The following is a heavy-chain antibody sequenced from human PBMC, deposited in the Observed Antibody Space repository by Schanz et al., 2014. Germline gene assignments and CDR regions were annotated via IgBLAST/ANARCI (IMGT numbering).Heavy chain of an antibody. V-gene: IGHV1-24*01. J-gene: IGHJ3*01. CDR1: GYTVSALA. CDR3: ATNSAFRMVRGANAFGA. Sequence: QVQLLQSGSEVKKPGASVKVSCEISGYTVSALAMHWVRQAPGKGLEWLGGFDVEDGETIYAQKFQGRVTMTEDTSTETAYMELSGLRSGDTAVYYCATNSAFRMVRGANAFGAWGQGTMVTVSS. CDR2: FDVEDGET. D-gene: IGHD3-10*01.